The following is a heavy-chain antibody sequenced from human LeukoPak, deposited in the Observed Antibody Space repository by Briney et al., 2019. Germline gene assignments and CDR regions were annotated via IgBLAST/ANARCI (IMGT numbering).Heavy chain of an antibody. Sequence: ASVKVSCKASGYTFTRNGISWVRQAPGQGLEWMGWSSANTGNTDYAQKFQGRVTMTTDTSTSTAYMELRSLTSDDTAVYYCARGIGATRVFDYWGQGTLVTVSS. V-gene: IGHV1-18*04. D-gene: IGHD1-26*01. CDR3: ARGIGATRVFDY. CDR2: SSANTGNT. CDR1: GYTFTRNG. J-gene: IGHJ4*02.